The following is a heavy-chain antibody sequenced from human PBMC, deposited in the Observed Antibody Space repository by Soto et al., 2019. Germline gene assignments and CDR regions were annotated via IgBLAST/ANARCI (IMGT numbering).Heavy chain of an antibody. Sequence: QVQLQESGPGLVKPSETLSLTCTVSGGSISSYYWSWIRQPAGKGLEWIGRIYTSGSTNYNPSLKSRVTMSVDTSKNQFSLKLSSVTAADTAVYYCAGEKGMRFLEWLPSPDDAFDIWGQGTMVTVSS. D-gene: IGHD3-3*01. CDR2: IYTSGST. V-gene: IGHV4-4*07. J-gene: IGHJ3*02. CDR3: AGEKGMRFLEWLPSPDDAFDI. CDR1: GGSISSYY.